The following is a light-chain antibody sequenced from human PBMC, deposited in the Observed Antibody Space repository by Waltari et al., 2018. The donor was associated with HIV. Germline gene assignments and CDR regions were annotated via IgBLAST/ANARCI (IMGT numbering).Light chain of an antibody. CDR1: QDISNY. Sequence: DIQMTQSPSSLSASVGDRVTITCQASQDISNYLNWYQQKPGKAPKLLIFDASNLETGVPSRLSGSGSGTDFTFTNSSLQPEDIATYYCQQYDNVPPTFGGGTKVEIK. V-gene: IGKV1-33*01. CDR2: DAS. CDR3: QQYDNVPPT. J-gene: IGKJ4*01.